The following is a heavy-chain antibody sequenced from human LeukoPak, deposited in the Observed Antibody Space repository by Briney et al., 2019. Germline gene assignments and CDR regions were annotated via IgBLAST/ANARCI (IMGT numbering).Heavy chain of an antibody. CDR1: GYTFTSYA. D-gene: IGHD6-13*01. Sequence: ASVKVSCKASGYTFTSYAMHWVRQAPGQRLEWMGWINAGNGNTKYSQKFQGRVTITRDTSASTAYMELSSLRSEDTAVYYCARGPEIIAAAATYYLDYWGQGTLVTVSS. J-gene: IGHJ4*02. V-gene: IGHV1-3*01. CDR3: ARGPEIIAAAATYYLDY. CDR2: INAGNGNT.